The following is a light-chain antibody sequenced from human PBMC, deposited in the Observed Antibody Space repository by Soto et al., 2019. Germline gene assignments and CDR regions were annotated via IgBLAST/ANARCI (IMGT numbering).Light chain of an antibody. J-gene: IGLJ3*02. CDR2: DVT. CDR3: CSFTASYTLV. CDR1: SSDVGRYNH. Sequence: QSALTQPRSVSGSPGQSVTISCTGTSSDVGRYNHVSWCQHHPGKAPKLRIYDVTERPSGVPDRFSGSKSGNTASLTISGLQAEDEADYYCCSFTASYTLVFGGGTKLTVL. V-gene: IGLV2-11*01.